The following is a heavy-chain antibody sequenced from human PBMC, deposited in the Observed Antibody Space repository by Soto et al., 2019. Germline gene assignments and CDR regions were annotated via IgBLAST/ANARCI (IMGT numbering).Heavy chain of an antibody. CDR1: GYTFSNYG. CDR3: AKDAAVAFDI. J-gene: IGHJ3*02. D-gene: IGHD2-15*01. CDR2: MSFDGSNE. Sequence: QVQLVQSGAEVKQPGASVKVSCKASGYTFSNYGMHWVRQAPGKGLEWLAVMSFDGSNEYYADSVQGRLTISRDNSKNTLYLQMNSLRTEDTAVYHCAKDAAVAFDIWGQGTMVTVSS. V-gene: IGHV3-30*18.